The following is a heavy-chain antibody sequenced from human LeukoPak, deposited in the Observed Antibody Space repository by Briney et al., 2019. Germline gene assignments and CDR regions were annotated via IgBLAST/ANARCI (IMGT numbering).Heavy chain of an antibody. V-gene: IGHV3-48*01. CDR1: GFTFDNYG. D-gene: IGHD6-25*01. CDR3: ARRGYSSGWNRFDY. Sequence: GGSLRLSCAASGFTFDNYGRSWVRQAPGKGLEWVSYISSSSRTIHYADSVKGRFTISRDNAKNSLYLQMNSLRAEDTAVYYCARRGYSSGWNRFDYWGQGTLVTVSS. CDR2: ISSSSRTI. J-gene: IGHJ4*02.